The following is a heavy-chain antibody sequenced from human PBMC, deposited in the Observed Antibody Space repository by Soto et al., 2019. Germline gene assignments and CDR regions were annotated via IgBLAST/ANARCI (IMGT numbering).Heavy chain of an antibody. CDR2: ISSSGSTI. J-gene: IGHJ4*02. V-gene: IGHV3-48*03. CDR3: ARDNYGSGGSTLGY. Sequence: GGSLRLSCAASGFTFSSYEMNWVRQAPGKGLEWVSYISSSGSTIYYADSVKGRFTISRDNAKNSLYLQMNSLRAEGTAVYYCARDNYGSGGSTLGYWGQGTLVTVSS. D-gene: IGHD3-10*01. CDR1: GFTFSSYE.